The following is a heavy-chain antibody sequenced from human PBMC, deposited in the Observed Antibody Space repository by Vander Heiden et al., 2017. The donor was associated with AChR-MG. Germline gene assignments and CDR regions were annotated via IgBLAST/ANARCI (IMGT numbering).Heavy chain of an antibody. J-gene: IGHJ6*02. CDR3: ATAPMAAAATGYYYGMDV. CDR1: GSTLTELS. Sequence: QVQLVQSGAEVKKPGASVKVSCKVSGSTLTELSMHWVRQAPGKGLEWMGGFDPEDGETIYAQKFQGRVTMTEDTSTDTAYRELSSLRSEETAVYYCATAPMAAAATGYYYGMDVWGQGTTVTVSS. V-gene: IGHV1-24*01. CDR2: FDPEDGET. D-gene: IGHD6-13*01.